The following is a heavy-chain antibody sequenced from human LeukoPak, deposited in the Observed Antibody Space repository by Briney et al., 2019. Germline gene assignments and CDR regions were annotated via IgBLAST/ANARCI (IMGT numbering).Heavy chain of an antibody. CDR1: GYTFTGYY. CDR3: ARPYCNGGSCHDYFDY. J-gene: IGHJ4*02. D-gene: IGHD2-15*01. CDR2: MNPYSGGT. Sequence: TSVKVSCKASGYTFTGYYMHWVRQAPGQGLEWMGWMNPYSGGTNYAQKFQGRVTMIRDTSISTAYMELRRLSSDDTAIYYCARPYCNGGSCHDYFDYWGQGTLVSVSS. V-gene: IGHV1-2*02.